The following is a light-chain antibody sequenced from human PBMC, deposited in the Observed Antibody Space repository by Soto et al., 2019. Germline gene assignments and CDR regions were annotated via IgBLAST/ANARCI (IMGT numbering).Light chain of an antibody. CDR3: PQYNNWPWA. Sequence: EIVMTQSPATLSLSPGERATLSCRASQSVSSNLAWYQQKPGQAPRLLIYGASTRATGIPARFSGSGSGTEFTLTISSLQSEDFAVYYCPQYNNWPWAFGQGTKVEIK. CDR1: QSVSSN. CDR2: GAS. V-gene: IGKV3-15*01. J-gene: IGKJ1*01.